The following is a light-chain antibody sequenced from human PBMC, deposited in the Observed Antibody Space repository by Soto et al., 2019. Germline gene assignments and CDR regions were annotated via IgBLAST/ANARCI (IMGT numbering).Light chain of an antibody. CDR3: QQYNNWIT. J-gene: IGKJ5*01. CDR1: QSISIN. CDR2: AAS. Sequence: KGVTISPATVSVTPGERAILSCRASQSISINLAWYQQKPGQAPRLLIYAASNRATGVPARFSGSWSRTEFTLTISSLQSEDFAVYYCQQYNNWITFAQGTRLEIK. V-gene: IGKV3-15*01.